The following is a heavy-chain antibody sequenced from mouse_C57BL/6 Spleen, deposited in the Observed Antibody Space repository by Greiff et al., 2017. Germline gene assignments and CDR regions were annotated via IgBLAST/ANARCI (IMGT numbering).Heavy chain of an antibody. CDR1: GFSLTSYG. D-gene: IGHD2-5*01. CDR2: IWRGGST. J-gene: IGHJ1*03. CDR3: AKSNSNYDWYFDV. Sequence: VKLVESGPGLVQPSQSLSITCTVSGFSLTSYGVHWVRQSPGKGLEWLGVIWRGGSTDYNAAFMSRLSITKDNSKSQVFFKMNSLQADDTAIYYCAKSNSNYDWYFDVWGTGTTVTVSS. V-gene: IGHV2-5*01.